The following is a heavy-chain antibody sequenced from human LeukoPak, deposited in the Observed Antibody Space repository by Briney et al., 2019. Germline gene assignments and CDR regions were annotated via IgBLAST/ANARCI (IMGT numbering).Heavy chain of an antibody. Sequence: GASVKVSCKASGGTFSSYAIGWVRQAPGQGLEWMGGIIPIFGTANYAQKFQGRVTITADESTSTAYMELSSLRSEDTAVYYCARGPFIGAFDIWGQGTMVTVSS. CDR1: GGTFSSYA. CDR3: ARGPFIGAFDI. J-gene: IGHJ3*02. CDR2: IIPIFGTA. V-gene: IGHV1-69*01. D-gene: IGHD2-15*01.